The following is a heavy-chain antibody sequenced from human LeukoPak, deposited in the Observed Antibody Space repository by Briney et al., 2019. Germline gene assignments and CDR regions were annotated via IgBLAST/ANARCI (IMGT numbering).Heavy chain of an antibody. D-gene: IGHD1-26*01. J-gene: IGHJ3*02. CDR2: IYYSGST. V-gene: IGHV4-39*01. CDR1: GGSIRSSSYY. Sequence: SETLSLTCSVSGGSIRSSSYYWGWIRQPPGKGLEWIANIYYSGSTYYNPSLKSRLTISVDTSKNQFSLNLSSVTAADTAVYYCARRSGSLAFDIWGQGTMVTASS. CDR3: ARRSGSLAFDI.